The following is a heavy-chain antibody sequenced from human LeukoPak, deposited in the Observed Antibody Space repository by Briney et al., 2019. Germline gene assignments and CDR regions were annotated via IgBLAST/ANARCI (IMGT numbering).Heavy chain of an antibody. CDR3: ARHFNPSGGYGGWYFDL. CDR1: GFTFDDYG. CDR2: LNWNGGST. J-gene: IGHJ2*01. D-gene: IGHD2-15*01. Sequence: GGSLRLSCVASGFTFDDYGMSWVRQAPGKGREWVSGLNWNGGSTGYADSVKGRFTISRDNAKNSLYLQMNSLRAEDTALYYCARHFNPSGGYGGWYFDLWGRGTLVTVSS. V-gene: IGHV3-20*04.